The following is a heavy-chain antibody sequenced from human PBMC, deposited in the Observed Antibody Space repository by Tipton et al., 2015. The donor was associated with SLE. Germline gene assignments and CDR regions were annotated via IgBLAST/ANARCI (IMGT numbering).Heavy chain of an antibody. Sequence: TLSLTCAVYGGSFSGYYWSWIRQPPGKGLEWIGEINHSGSTNYNPSLKSRVTISVGTSKNQFSLKLSSVTAADTAVYYCARGEDSSGWYEGTFWVQGTLVPVSS. D-gene: IGHD6-19*01. V-gene: IGHV4-34*01. CDR2: INHSGST. CDR1: GGSFSGYY. J-gene: IGHJ4*02. CDR3: ARGEDSSGWYEGTF.